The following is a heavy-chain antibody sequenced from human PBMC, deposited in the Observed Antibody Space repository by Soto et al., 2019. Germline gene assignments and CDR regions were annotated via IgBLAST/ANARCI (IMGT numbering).Heavy chain of an antibody. CDR2: IYYSGST. J-gene: IGHJ6*02. D-gene: IGHD3-9*01. Sequence: SETLSLTCTVSGGSISSYYWSWIRQPPGKGLECIGYIYYSGSTNYNPSLKSRVTISVDTSKSQFSLKLSSVTAADTAVYYCARDYSYDILTGYYSYYSMDVWGQGTTVTVSS. V-gene: IGHV4-59*01. CDR3: ARDYSYDILTGYYSYYSMDV. CDR1: GGSISSYY.